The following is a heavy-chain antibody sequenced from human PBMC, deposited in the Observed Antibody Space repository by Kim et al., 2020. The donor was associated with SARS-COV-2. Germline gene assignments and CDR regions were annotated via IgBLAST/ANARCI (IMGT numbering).Heavy chain of an antibody. CDR1: GGSISSYY. CDR3: ARVSFEVWELPLGGFDP. V-gene: IGHV4-4*07. CDR2: IYTSGST. D-gene: IGHD1-26*01. Sequence: SETLSLTCTVSGGSISSYYWSWIRQPAGKGLEWIGRIYTSGSTNYNPSLKSRVTMSVDTSKNQFSLKLSSVTAADTAVYYCARVSFEVWELPLGGFDPWGQGTLVTVSS. J-gene: IGHJ5*02.